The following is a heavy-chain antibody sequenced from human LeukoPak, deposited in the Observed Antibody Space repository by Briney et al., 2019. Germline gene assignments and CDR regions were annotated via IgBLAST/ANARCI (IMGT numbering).Heavy chain of an antibody. CDR1: GGSMSNYY. D-gene: IGHD2-21*02. Sequence: SETLSLTCTVSGGSMSNYYWSWIRQPPGKGLEWIGYIYYGGSTNYNPSLKSRVTISVDTSKNKFSLKLRSVTAADTAVYYCARVCGGDCYPLGFDPWGQGTLVTVSS. J-gene: IGHJ5*02. CDR3: ARVCGGDCYPLGFDP. V-gene: IGHV4-59*01. CDR2: IYYGGST.